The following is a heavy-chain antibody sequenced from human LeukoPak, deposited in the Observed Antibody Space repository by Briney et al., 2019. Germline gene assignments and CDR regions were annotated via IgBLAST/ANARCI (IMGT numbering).Heavy chain of an antibody. J-gene: IGHJ4*02. Sequence: SETLSLTCTVSGGSISSYYWSWIRQPPGKGPEWIGYIYYSGSTNYNPSLKSRVTISVDTSKNQFSLKLSSVTAADTAVYYCARGRLGIEPFDFDYWGQGTLVTVSS. V-gene: IGHV4-59*01. D-gene: IGHD7-27*01. CDR1: GGSISSYY. CDR3: ARGRLGIEPFDFDY. CDR2: IYYSGST.